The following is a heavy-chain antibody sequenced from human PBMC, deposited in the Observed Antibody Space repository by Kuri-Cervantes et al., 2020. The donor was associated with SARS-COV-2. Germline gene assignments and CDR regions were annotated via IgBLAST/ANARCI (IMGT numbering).Heavy chain of an antibody. V-gene: IGHV4-34*01. CDR1: GGSFSGYY. J-gene: IGHJ4*02. CDR2: INHSGST. CDR3: ARDMYLMGPVATISAFDY. D-gene: IGHD5-12*01. Sequence: SETLSLTCAVYGGSFSGYYWSWIRQPPGKGLEWIGEINHSGSTNYNPSLKSRVTISVDTSKNQFSLKLSSVTAADTAVYYCARDMYLMGPVATISAFDYWGQGTLVTDSS.